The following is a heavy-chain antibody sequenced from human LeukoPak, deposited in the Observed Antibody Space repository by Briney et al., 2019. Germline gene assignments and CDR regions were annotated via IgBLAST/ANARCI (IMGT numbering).Heavy chain of an antibody. CDR1: GGSISSYY. CDR3: AKGAAIGIYANFDY. Sequence: SETLSLTCTVSGGSISSYYWSWIRQPPGKGLEWIGYIYYSGSTNYNPSLKSRVTISVDTSKNQFSLKLSSVTAADTAVYYCAKGAAIGIYANFDYWGQGTLVTVSS. D-gene: IGHD6-13*01. J-gene: IGHJ4*02. V-gene: IGHV4-59*01. CDR2: IYYSGST.